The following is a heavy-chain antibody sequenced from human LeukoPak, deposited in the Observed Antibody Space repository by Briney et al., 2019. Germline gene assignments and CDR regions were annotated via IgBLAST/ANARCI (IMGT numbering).Heavy chain of an antibody. Sequence: VGSLRLSCAGSGFTFSTYAMTWVRQAPGKGLEWVSSISGNSGSTYYADSVKGRFTISRDNRKNTLYLQMNSLRAEDTAVYYCAKRAEYYYDSSGYYSHWGQGTLVTVSS. V-gene: IGHV3-23*01. CDR1: GFTFSTYA. CDR2: ISGNSGST. D-gene: IGHD3-22*01. CDR3: AKRAEYYYDSSGYYSH. J-gene: IGHJ4*02.